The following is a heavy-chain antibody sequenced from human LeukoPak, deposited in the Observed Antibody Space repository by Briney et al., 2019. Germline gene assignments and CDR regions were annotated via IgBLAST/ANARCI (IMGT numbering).Heavy chain of an antibody. CDR2: IIPIFGTA. Sequence: VKVSCKASGGTFSIYAISWVRQAPGQGLEWMGGIIPIFGTANYAQKFQGRVTITADESTSTAYMELSSLRSEDTAVYYCARGVGSSSSWGAPPRYGMDVWGQGTTVTVSS. J-gene: IGHJ6*02. V-gene: IGHV1-69*01. CDR1: GGTFSIYA. CDR3: ARGVGSSSSWGAPPRYGMDV. D-gene: IGHD6-6*01.